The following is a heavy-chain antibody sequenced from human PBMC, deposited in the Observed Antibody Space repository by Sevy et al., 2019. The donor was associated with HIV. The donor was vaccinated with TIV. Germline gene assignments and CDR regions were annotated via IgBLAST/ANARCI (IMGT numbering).Heavy chain of an antibody. D-gene: IGHD3-10*01. CDR1: GYTFTSYG. CDR2: ISAYNGNT. Sequence: ASVKVSCKASGYTFTSYGISWVRQAPGQGLEWMGWISAYNGNTNYSQKLQGRVTMTTETSTSTAYMELRSLRSDDTAVYYCAGVGRSMVQGVKFDYWGQGTLVTVSS. V-gene: IGHV1-18*01. J-gene: IGHJ4*02. CDR3: AGVGRSMVQGVKFDY.